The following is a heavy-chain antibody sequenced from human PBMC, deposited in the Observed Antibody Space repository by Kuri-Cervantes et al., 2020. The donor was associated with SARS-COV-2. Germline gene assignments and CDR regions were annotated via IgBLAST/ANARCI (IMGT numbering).Heavy chain of an antibody. Sequence: GESLKISCAASGFTFSSYAMSWVRQAPGKGLEWVSAISGSGGSTYYADSVKGRFTISRDNSKNTLYLQMNSLRAEDTAVYYCARGLSVVTHFDYWGQGTLVTVSS. CDR2: ISGSGGST. V-gene: IGHV3-23*01. CDR1: GFTFSSYA. J-gene: IGHJ4*02. D-gene: IGHD2-21*02. CDR3: ARGLSVVTHFDY.